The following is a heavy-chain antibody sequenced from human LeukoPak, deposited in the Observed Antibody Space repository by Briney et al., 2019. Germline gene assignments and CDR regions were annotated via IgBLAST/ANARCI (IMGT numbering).Heavy chain of an antibody. CDR1: GYTFTSYD. V-gene: IGHV1-58*02. Sequence: PSVKVSCKASGYTFTSYDINWVRQATGQGLEWIGWIVVGSGNTNYAQKFQERVTITRDMSTSTAYMELSSLRSEDTAVYYCAADPNYYDSSGYNYWGQGTLVTVSS. CDR2: IVVGSGNT. J-gene: IGHJ4*02. CDR3: AADPNYYDSSGYNY. D-gene: IGHD3-22*01.